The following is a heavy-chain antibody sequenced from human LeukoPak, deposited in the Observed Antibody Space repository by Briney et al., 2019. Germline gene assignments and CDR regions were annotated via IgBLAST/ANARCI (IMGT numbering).Heavy chain of an antibody. D-gene: IGHD3-22*01. CDR2: IYYSGST. V-gene: IGHV4-39*02. CDR3: ARELYDSSGYYYAPWAFDY. Sequence: SQTLSLTCTVSGGSISSSSYYWGWIRQPPGKGLEWIGSIYYSGSTYYNPSLRSRVTISVDTSKNQFSLKLSSVTAADTAVYYCARELYDSSGYYYAPWAFDYWGQGTLVTVSS. J-gene: IGHJ4*02. CDR1: GGSISSSSYY.